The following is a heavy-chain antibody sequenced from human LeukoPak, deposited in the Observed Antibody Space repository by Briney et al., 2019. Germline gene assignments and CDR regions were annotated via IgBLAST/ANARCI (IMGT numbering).Heavy chain of an antibody. V-gene: IGHV3-21*01. CDR1: GFSFSSYS. CDR3: ARSPQGTGSPADY. CDR2: ISSSSKYI. Sequence: GGSLRLSCGDSGFSFSSYSMNWVRQAAGKDLEWVSSISSSSKYIYYADSVKGRFTISRDNAKNSLYLQMNGLRADDTAVYYCARSPQGTGSPADYGGQGTMVTVSS. D-gene: IGHD1-1*01. J-gene: IGHJ4*02.